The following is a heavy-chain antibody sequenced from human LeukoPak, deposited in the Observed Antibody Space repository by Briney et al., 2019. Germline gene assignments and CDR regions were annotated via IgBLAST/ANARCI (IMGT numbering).Heavy chain of an antibody. CDR1: GFTFSSYG. Sequence: GGSLRLSCAASGFTFSSYGTSWVRQAPGKGLEWVSAISGSGGSTYYADSVKGRFTISRDNSKNTLYLQMNSLRAEDTAVYYCASSGSDHSPFDYWGQGTLVTVSS. J-gene: IGHJ4*02. D-gene: IGHD1-26*01. CDR3: ASSGSDHSPFDY. V-gene: IGHV3-23*01. CDR2: ISGSGGST.